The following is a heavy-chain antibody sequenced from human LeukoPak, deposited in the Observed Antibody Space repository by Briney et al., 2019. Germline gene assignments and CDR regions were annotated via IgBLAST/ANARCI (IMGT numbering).Heavy chain of an antibody. CDR2: IYHSGST. J-gene: IGHJ3*02. V-gene: IGHV4-4*02. CDR3: ARARIAVAGNAFDI. Sequence: PSETLSLTCAVSGGSISSSHWWSWVRQPPGKGLEWIGEIYHSGSTNYNPSLKSRVTISVDKSKNQFSLKLSSVTAADTAVYYCARARIAVAGNAFDIWGQGTMVTVSS. D-gene: IGHD6-19*01. CDR1: GGSISSSHW.